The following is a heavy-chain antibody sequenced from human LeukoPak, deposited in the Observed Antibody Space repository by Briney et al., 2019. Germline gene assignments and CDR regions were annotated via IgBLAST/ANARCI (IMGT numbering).Heavy chain of an antibody. CDR3: ARRDGYGAYDI. Sequence: GESLKISCQGSGYSFTTYWIGGVGQLPGKGLEWMGIIYPGASATSYSPSFQAQVPISADKSNSTAYLQWNSLKASDTAMYYCARRDGYGAYDIWGQGTMVTVSS. V-gene: IGHV5-51*01. D-gene: IGHD5-24*01. J-gene: IGHJ3*02. CDR2: IYPGASAT. CDR1: GYSFTTYW.